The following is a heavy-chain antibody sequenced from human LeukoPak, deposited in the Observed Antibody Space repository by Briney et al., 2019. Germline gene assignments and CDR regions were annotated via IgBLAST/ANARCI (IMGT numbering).Heavy chain of an antibody. CDR2: IYYSGST. D-gene: IGHD2-2*01. Sequence: SETLSLTCTVSGGSISSGGYYWSWIRQHPGKGLEWIGYIYYSGSTYYNPSLKSRVTISVDTSKNQFSLKLSSVTAADTAVYYCARGYRSSTSCSIDPWGQGTLVTVSS. J-gene: IGHJ5*02. CDR3: ARGYRSSTSCSIDP. CDR1: GGSISSGGYY. V-gene: IGHV4-31*03.